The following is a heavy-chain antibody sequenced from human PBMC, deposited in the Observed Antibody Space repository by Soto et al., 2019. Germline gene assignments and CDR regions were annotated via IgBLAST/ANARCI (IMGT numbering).Heavy chain of an antibody. CDR3: AKDPGLGGSGSQGNWFDP. V-gene: IGHV3-30*18. J-gene: IGHJ5*02. Sequence: GGSLRLSCAASGFTFNNYGMHWVRQAPGKGLEWVALTSNDGSRKFYGDSVKGRFTISRDNSKNTLYLEINSLRPEDTAVYYCAKDPGLGGSGSQGNWFDPWGQGTLVTLSS. CDR1: GFTFNNYG. CDR2: TSNDGSRK. D-gene: IGHD6-19*01.